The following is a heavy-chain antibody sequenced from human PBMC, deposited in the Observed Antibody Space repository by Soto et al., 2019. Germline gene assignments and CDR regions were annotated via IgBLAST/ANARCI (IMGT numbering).Heavy chain of an antibody. D-gene: IGHD6-13*01. J-gene: IGHJ3*02. CDR2: INSDGSST. Sequence: GSLRLSCAASGFTFSSYSMHWVRQAPGKGLVWVSRINSDGSSTSYADSVKGRFTISRDNAKNTLYLQMNSLRAEDTAVYYCARDIGQLVENDAFDIWGQGTMVTVSS. CDR1: GFTFSSYS. CDR3: ARDIGQLVENDAFDI. V-gene: IGHV3-74*01.